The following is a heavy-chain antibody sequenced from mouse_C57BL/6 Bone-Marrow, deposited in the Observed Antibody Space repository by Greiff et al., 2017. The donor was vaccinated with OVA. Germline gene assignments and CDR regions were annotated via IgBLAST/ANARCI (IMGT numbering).Heavy chain of an antibody. D-gene: IGHD1-1*01. V-gene: IGHV1-81*01. CDR3: ARSLSYYGSSSFPY. CDR2: IYPRSGNT. CDR1: GYTFTSYG. Sequence: QVQLKQSGAELARPGASVKLSCKASGYTFTSYGISWVKQRTGQGLEWIGEIYPRSGNTYYNEKFKGKATLTADKSSSTASMELRSLTSEDSAVYFCARSLSYYGSSSFPYWGQGTLVTVSA. J-gene: IGHJ3*01.